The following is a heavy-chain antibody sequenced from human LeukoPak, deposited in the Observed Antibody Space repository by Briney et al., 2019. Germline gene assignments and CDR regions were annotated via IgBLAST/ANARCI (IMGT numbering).Heavy chain of an antibody. CDR3: AKANYSSGWDY. CDR2: ISGSSGYT. J-gene: IGHJ4*02. D-gene: IGHD6-19*01. V-gene: IGHV3-23*01. CDR1: GFTFSNYA. Sequence: GGSLRLSCAASGFTFSNYAMSWVRQVPGKGLEWVSSISGSSGYTHYADSVKGRLTISRDKSKNTLYLQMNSLRAEDTALYYCAKANYSSGWDYWGQGTLVTVSS.